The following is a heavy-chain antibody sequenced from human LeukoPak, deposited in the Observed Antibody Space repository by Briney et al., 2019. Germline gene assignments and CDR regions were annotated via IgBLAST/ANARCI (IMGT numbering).Heavy chain of an antibody. CDR2: INHSGST. Sequence: LRLSCAVYGGSFSGYYWSWIRQPPGKGLEWIGEINHSGSTNYNPSLKSRVTISVDTSKNQFSLKLNSVTAADTAMYYCVRQVGSIEAPVWGQGTLVTVSS. J-gene: IGHJ4*02. CDR1: GGSFSGYY. D-gene: IGHD6-13*01. V-gene: IGHV4-34*01. CDR3: VRQVGSIEAPV.